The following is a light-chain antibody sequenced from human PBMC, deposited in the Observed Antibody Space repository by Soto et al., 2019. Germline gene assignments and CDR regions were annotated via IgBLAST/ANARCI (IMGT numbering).Light chain of an antibody. CDR3: QQGGSFPIT. V-gene: IGKV1-12*01. Sequence: DIQMTQSPSSVSAFVGDRVTITCRASQDIGSWLAWYQQKPGKAPDLLIYGASSLQSGVPSRFYGSGYGTDFTLTISSLQPEDFATYYCQQGGSFPITFGQGTRLEIK. J-gene: IGKJ5*01. CDR2: GAS. CDR1: QDIGSW.